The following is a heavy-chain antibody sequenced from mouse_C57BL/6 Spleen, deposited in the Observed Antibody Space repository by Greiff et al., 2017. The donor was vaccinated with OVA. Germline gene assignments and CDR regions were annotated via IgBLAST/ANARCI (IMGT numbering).Heavy chain of an antibody. D-gene: IGHD4-1*01. CDR1: GFTFSSYA. Sequence: DVMLVESGEGLVKPGGSLKLSCAASGFTFSSYAMSWVRQTPEKRLEWVAYISSGGDYIYYADTVKGRFTISRDNARNTLYLQMSSLKSEDTAMYYCTRAGGTRDFDYWGQGTTLTVSS. V-gene: IGHV5-9-1*02. CDR3: TRAGGTRDFDY. CDR2: ISSGGDYI. J-gene: IGHJ2*01.